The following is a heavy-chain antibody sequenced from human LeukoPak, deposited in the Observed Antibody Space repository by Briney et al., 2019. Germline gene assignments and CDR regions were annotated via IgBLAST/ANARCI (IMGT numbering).Heavy chain of an antibody. CDR2: VYYNGNT. V-gene: IGHV4-59*01. CDR1: GGPIRRYY. CDR3: ATTGGSGAGS. J-gene: IGHJ5*02. Sequence: SETLSLTCTVSGGPIRRYYWGGIRQPPGKGREGIGYVYYNGNTNYNPSLKSRVNISVATSKSQFSLKLNSVTAADTAVYYCATTGGSGAGSWGEGTVVTVSS. D-gene: IGHD5-12*01.